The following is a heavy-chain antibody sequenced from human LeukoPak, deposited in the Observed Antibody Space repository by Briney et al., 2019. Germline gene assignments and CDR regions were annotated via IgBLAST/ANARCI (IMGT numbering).Heavy chain of an antibody. CDR1: GFTFSSYA. Sequence: PGGSLRLSCAASGFTFSSYAMSWVRQAPGKGLEWVSAISGSGGSTYYADSVKGRFTISRDNSKNTLYLQMNSLRAEDTAVYYCAKTYRRVPHYGDYDYWGQGALVTVSS. CDR2: ISGSGGST. CDR3: AKTYRRVPHYGDYDY. D-gene: IGHD4-17*01. J-gene: IGHJ4*02. V-gene: IGHV3-23*01.